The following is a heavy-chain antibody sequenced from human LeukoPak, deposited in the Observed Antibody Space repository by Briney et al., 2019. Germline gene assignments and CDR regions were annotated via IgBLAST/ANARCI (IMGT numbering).Heavy chain of an antibody. J-gene: IGHJ3*02. CDR2: IKQDGSEK. CDR1: GFTFSSYW. Sequence: KPGGSLRLSCAASGFTFSSYWMSWVRQAPGKGLEWVANIKQDGSEKYYVDSVKGRFTISRDNAKNSLYLQMNSLRAEDTAVYYCARDRLWCRESKAFDIWGQGTMVTVSS. D-gene: IGHD3-10*01. CDR3: ARDRLWCRESKAFDI. V-gene: IGHV3-7*01.